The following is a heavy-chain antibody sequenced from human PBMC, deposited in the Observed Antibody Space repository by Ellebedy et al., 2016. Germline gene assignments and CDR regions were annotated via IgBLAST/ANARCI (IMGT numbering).Heavy chain of an antibody. CDR1: GFTFSYYW. D-gene: IGHD5-24*01. Sequence: GESLKISCAASGFTFSYYWMHWVRQAPGKGLVWVSRTNSDGSTTSYADSVRGRFTNSRDNAKNRLYLQMNSLRAEDTAVYYCARDGMATDYYYYMDVWGKGTTVTVSS. J-gene: IGHJ6*03. CDR3: ARDGMATDYYYYMDV. CDR2: TNSDGSTT. V-gene: IGHV3-74*01.